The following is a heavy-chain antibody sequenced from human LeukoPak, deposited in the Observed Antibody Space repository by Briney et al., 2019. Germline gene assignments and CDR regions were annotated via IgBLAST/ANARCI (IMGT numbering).Heavy chain of an antibody. V-gene: IGHV3-30*02. D-gene: IGHD5-18*01. CDR3: AKRIQSAMATGY. CDR1: GFTFSSYG. Sequence: GGSLRLSCAASGFTFSSYGMHWVRQAPGKGLEWVAFIRYDGSNKYYADSVKGRFTISRDNSENTLYLQMNSLRAEDTAVYYCAKRIQSAMATGYWGQGTLVTVSS. CDR2: IRYDGSNK. J-gene: IGHJ4*02.